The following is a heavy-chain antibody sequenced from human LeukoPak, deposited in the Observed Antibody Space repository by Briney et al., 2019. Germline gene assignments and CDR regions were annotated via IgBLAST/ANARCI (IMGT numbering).Heavy chain of an antibody. CDR1: GGSISSSSYY. Sequence: PSETLSLTCTVSGGSISSSSYYWGWIRQPPGKGLEWIGSIYYSGSTYYNPSLKSRVTISVDTSKNQFSLKLSSVTAADTAVYYCARGRSVGATDYYFDYWGQGTLVTVSS. CDR2: IYYSGST. D-gene: IGHD1-26*01. CDR3: ARGRSVGATDYYFDY. J-gene: IGHJ4*02. V-gene: IGHV4-39*01.